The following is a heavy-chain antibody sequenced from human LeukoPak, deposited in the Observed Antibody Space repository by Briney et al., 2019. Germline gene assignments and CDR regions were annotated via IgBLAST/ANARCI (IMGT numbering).Heavy chain of an antibody. J-gene: IGHJ6*03. CDR2: IYTSGST. D-gene: IGHD3/OR15-3a*01. V-gene: IGHV4-4*07. CDR1: GGSLSSYY. CDR3: AIERRLVVAGTRGLYYYYYYMDV. Sequence: PSETLSLTCTVSGGSLSSYYWSWIRQPAGKGLEWIGRIYTSGSTNFNPSLKSRVTMSIDTSKNQFSLKLSSVTAADTAVYYCAIERRLVVAGTRGLYYYYYYMDVWGKGTTVTISS.